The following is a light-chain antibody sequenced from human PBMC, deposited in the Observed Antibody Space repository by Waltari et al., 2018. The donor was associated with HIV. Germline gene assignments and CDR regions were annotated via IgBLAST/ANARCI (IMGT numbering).Light chain of an antibody. CDR2: GAS. CDR3: QQANSFPLT. Sequence: DTQMTQSPSSVSASVGDRFTITCRASQDIADWLAWYQQKPGQAPKLLIYGASSLQGGVPSRFSGSGSGTDFTLTISSLQPEDFATYYCQQANSFPLTFGGGTKVEIK. V-gene: IGKV1-12*01. CDR1: QDIADW. J-gene: IGKJ4*01.